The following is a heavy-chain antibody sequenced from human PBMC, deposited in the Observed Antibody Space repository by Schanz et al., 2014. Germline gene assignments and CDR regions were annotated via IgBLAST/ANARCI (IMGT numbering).Heavy chain of an antibody. J-gene: IGHJ4*02. Sequence: EVQLLESGGGLVQPGGSLRLSCAASGFSFRKSAMSWVRQAPGKGLEWVSALTGSGTTTYYADSVKGRFTISRDNSMNTVYLQMNSLRAEDTAVYYCARDGYNAYDLKRGDYWGQGTQVAVSS. CDR2: LTGSGTTT. D-gene: IGHD5-12*01. V-gene: IGHV3-23*01. CDR1: GFSFRKSA. CDR3: ARDGYNAYDLKRGDY.